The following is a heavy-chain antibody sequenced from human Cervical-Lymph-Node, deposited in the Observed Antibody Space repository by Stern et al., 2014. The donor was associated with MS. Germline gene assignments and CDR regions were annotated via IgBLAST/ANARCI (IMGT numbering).Heavy chain of an antibody. CDR3: ALSSETSDRWYSLGYDL. Sequence: QVQLVQSGAEVTKPGSSVKVSCKASGGTFSKFPSSWVRQAPGQGLEWMGGIFPVFGTPTYAQEFRGRVTITAYVSTSTVYMELSSLRSDATAVYYCALSSETSDRWYSLGYDLWGQGTLVTVS. CDR2: IFPVFGTP. J-gene: IGHJ5*02. CDR1: GGTFSKFP. D-gene: IGHD6-13*01. V-gene: IGHV1-69*01.